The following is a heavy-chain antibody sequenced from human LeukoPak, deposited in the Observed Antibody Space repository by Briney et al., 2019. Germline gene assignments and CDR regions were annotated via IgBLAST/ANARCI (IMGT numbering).Heavy chain of an antibody. V-gene: IGHV4-59*12. J-gene: IGHJ4*02. CDR2: IDYSGSA. Sequence: PSETLSLTCTVSGGSISSYYWSWIRQPPGKGLEWIGYIDYSGSANYNTSLKSRVTISVDTSKNQFSLKLSSVTAADTAVYYCARTPVTMVRGVRRIYYFDYWGQGTLVTVSS. D-gene: IGHD3-10*01. CDR1: GGSISSYY. CDR3: ARTPVTMVRGVRRIYYFDY.